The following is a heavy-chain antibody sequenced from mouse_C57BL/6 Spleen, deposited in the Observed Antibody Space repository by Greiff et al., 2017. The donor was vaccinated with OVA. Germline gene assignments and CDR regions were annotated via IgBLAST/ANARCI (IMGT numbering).Heavy chain of an antibody. Sequence: EVQVVESEGGLVQPGSSMKLSCTASGFTFSDYYMAWVRQVPEKGLEWVANINYDGSSTYYLDSLKSRFIISRDNAKNILYLQMSSLKSEDTATYYCARERHYYGSSYDWYFDVWGTGTTVTVSS. CDR2: INYDGSST. CDR1: GFTFSDYY. CDR3: ARERHYYGSSYDWYFDV. J-gene: IGHJ1*03. D-gene: IGHD1-1*01. V-gene: IGHV5-16*01.